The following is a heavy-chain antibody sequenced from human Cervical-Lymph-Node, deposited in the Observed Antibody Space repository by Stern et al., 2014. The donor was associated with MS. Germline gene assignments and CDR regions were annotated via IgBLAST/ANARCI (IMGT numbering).Heavy chain of an antibody. V-gene: IGHV3-30*18. D-gene: IGHD4-17*01. CDR2: ISYDVSTK. CDR3: AKDWEYDGDIGWYSDV. Sequence: VQLVESGGGVVQPGRSLRVSCAASGFAFSHYGMNWVRQAPGKGLEWVAFISYDVSTKHYADSVKCRFTISRDNSNNMLFLQMNSLRTEDTAVYYCAKDWEYDGDIGWYSDVWGRGTLVTVSS. J-gene: IGHJ2*01. CDR1: GFAFSHYG.